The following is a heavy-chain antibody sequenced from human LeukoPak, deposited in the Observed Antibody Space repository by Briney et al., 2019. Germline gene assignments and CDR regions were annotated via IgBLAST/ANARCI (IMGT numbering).Heavy chain of an antibody. Sequence: ASAKVSCKVSGYTLTELSMHWVRQAPGKGLEWMGGFDPEDGETIYAQKFQGRVTMTEDTSTDTAYMELSSLRSEDTAVYYCATDRGGMIVVGGYFDYWGQGTLVTVSS. CDR2: FDPEDGET. D-gene: IGHD3-22*01. CDR3: ATDRGGMIVVGGYFDY. V-gene: IGHV1-24*01. CDR1: GYTLTELS. J-gene: IGHJ4*02.